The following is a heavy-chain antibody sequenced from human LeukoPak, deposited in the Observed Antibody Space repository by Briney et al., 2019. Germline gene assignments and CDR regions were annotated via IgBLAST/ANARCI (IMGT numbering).Heavy chain of an antibody. Sequence: PGGSLRLSCAASGFTFSSYAMSWVRQAPGKGLEWVSAISGSGGSTYYADFVKGRFTISRDNSKNTLYLQMNSLRAEDTAVYYCAKDLVPTTPYYYYYMDVWGKGTTVTVSS. CDR3: AKDLVPTTPYYYYYMDV. CDR1: GFTFSSYA. V-gene: IGHV3-23*01. D-gene: IGHD2-8*01. CDR2: ISGSGGST. J-gene: IGHJ6*03.